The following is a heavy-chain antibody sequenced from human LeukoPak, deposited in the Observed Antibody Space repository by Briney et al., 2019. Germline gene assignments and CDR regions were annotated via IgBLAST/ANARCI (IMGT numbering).Heavy chain of an antibody. V-gene: IGHV3-30*04. J-gene: IGHJ4*02. Sequence: GGSLRLSCEASGFTFTIFPKHWVRQAPGKGLEWVALISSGSEKYYADSVKGRSTISRDNSKNMLYLQMNSLRADDTAVYYCARDLELSAVYYFDSWGQGTLVIVSS. D-gene: IGHD3-3*01. CDR1: GFTFTIFP. CDR2: ISSGSEK. CDR3: ARDLELSAVYYFDS.